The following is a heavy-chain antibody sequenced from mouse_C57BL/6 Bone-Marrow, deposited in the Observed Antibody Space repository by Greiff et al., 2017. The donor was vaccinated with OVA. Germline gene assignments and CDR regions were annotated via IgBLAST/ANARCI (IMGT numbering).Heavy chain of an antibody. J-gene: IGHJ4*01. CDR1: GFTFTDYY. Sequence: EVKLVESGGGLVQPGGSLSLSCAASGFTFTDYYMSWVRQPPGKALEWLGFIRNKANGYTTEYSASVKGRFTISRDNSQSILYLQMNALRAEDSATYYCARYGNYLYYYAMDYWGQGTSVTVSS. CDR3: ARYGNYLYYYAMDY. D-gene: IGHD2-1*01. CDR2: IRNKANGYTT. V-gene: IGHV7-3*01.